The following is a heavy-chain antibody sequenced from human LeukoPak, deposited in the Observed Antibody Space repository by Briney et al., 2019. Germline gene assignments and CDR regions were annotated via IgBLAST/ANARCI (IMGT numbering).Heavy chain of an antibody. J-gene: IGHJ4*02. Sequence: SETLSLTCTVSGGSISSYYWSWIRQPAGKGLEWIGRIYTSGSTNYNPSLKSRVTMSVDTSKNQFSLKLSSVTAADTAAYYCARDEKRGYSYGYIDYWGQGTLVTVSS. V-gene: IGHV4-4*07. CDR3: ARDEKRGYSYGYIDY. CDR1: GGSISSYY. D-gene: IGHD5-18*01. CDR2: IYTSGST.